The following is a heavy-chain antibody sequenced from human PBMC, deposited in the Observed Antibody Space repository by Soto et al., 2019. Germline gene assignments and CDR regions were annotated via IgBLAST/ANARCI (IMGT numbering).Heavy chain of an antibody. D-gene: IGHD3-10*01. J-gene: IGHJ5*02. CDR3: ARDRYYGSGSYWFDP. Sequence: EVQLVESGGGLVKPGGSLRLSCAASGFTFSSYSMNWVRQAPGKGLEWVSSISSSSSYIYYADSVKGRFTISRDNAKNSLYLQMNSLRAEDTAVHYCARDRYYGSGSYWFDPWGQGTLVTVSS. CDR1: GFTFSSYS. CDR2: ISSSSSYI. V-gene: IGHV3-21*01.